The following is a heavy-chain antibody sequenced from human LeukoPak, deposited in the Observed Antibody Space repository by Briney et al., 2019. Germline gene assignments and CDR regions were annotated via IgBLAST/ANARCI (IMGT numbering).Heavy chain of an antibody. CDR2: IYISEST. CDR3: ARGLTVYDAFDI. CDR1: GGSISSYY. Sequence: SETLSLTCTVSGGSISSYYWSWIRQPAGKGLEWIGRIYISESTNYNPSLRSRVTMSVDTSKNQFSLKLSSVTAADTAVYYCARGLTVYDAFDIWGQGTMVTVSS. J-gene: IGHJ3*02. D-gene: IGHD3-9*01. V-gene: IGHV4-4*07.